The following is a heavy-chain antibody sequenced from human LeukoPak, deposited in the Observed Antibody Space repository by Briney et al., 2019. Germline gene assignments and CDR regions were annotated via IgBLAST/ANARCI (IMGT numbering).Heavy chain of an antibody. Sequence: PGRSLRLSCAASGFTVSSNYMSWVRQAPGKGLEWVSYISSSSTIYYADSVKGRFTISRDNAKNSLYLQMNSLRAEDTAVYYCATDYSNSVFDYWGQGTLVTVSS. CDR2: ISSSSTI. CDR1: GFTVSSNY. D-gene: IGHD4-11*01. CDR3: ATDYSNSVFDY. J-gene: IGHJ4*02. V-gene: IGHV3-69-1*01.